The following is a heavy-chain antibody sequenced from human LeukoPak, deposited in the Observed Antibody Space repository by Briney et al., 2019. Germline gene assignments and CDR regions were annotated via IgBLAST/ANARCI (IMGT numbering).Heavy chain of an antibody. CDR1: GFTFSTCG. CDR3: ARGSEWSSGVSDY. J-gene: IGHJ4*02. Sequence: GGSLRLSCAASGFTFSTCGMNWVRQAPGKGLEWVSSISGSSAYIYYADSVKGRFTISRDNAKNSLYLQMNSLRTEDTAVYYCARGSEWSSGVSDYWGQGTLVTVSS. D-gene: IGHD3-3*01. CDR2: ISGSSAYI. V-gene: IGHV3-21*01.